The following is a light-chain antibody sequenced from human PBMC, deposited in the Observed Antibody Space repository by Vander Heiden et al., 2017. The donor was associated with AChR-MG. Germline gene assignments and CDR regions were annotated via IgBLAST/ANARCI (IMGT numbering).Light chain of an antibody. CDR3: SSYTSSSTHYV. CDR1: SSDVGGYNY. J-gene: IGLJ1*01. CDR2: DVS. V-gene: IGLV2-14*03. Sequence: QSALTQPASVSGSPGPSITISCTGTSSDVGGYNYVSWYQQHPGKAPKLMIYDVSNRLSGVSNRFSGSKSGNTASLTISGLQAEDEADYYCSSYTSSSTHYVFGTGTKVTVL.